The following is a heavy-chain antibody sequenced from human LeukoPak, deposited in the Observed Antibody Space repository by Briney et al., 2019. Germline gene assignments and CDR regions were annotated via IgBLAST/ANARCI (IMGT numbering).Heavy chain of an antibody. D-gene: IGHD5-18*01. J-gene: IGHJ5*02. CDR3: ARALPHRRLMDTTMEQHWFDP. Sequence: ASVKVSCKASGYTFTSYYMHWVRQAPGQGLEWMGIINPSGGSTRYAQKFQGRVTMTRDMSTSTVYMELSSLRSEDTAVYYCARALPHRRLMDTTMEQHWFDPWGQGTLVTVSS. CDR1: GYTFTSYY. V-gene: IGHV1-46*01. CDR2: INPSGGST.